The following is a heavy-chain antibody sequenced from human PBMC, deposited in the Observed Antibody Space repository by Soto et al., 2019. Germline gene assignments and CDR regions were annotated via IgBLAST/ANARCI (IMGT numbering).Heavy chain of an antibody. Sequence: PGGSLRLSCAASGFTFSSYDMHWVRQAPGKGREWVAVIWYDGSNKYYADSVKVRFTISRDNSKNTLYLQMNSLRAEGTVVYYCAREAMITFGGVIGHFDYWGEGT. V-gene: IGHV3-33*01. CDR3: AREAMITFGGVIGHFDY. CDR2: IWYDGSNK. CDR1: GFTFSSYD. D-gene: IGHD3-16*02. J-gene: IGHJ4*02.